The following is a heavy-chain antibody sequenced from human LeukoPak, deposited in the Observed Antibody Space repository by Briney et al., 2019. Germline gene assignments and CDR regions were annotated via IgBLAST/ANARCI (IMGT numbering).Heavy chain of an antibody. CDR1: GFTFDDYA. D-gene: IGHD5-18*01. CDR2: ISWNSGSI. CDR3: AKDMVGYSYGHFDY. Sequence: GRSLRLSCAASGFTFDDYAMHWVRQAPGKGLEWVSGISWNSGSIGYADSVKGRFTISRDNAKNSLYLQMNSLRAEDTALYYCAKDMVGYSYGHFDYWGQGTLVTVSS. J-gene: IGHJ4*02. V-gene: IGHV3-9*01.